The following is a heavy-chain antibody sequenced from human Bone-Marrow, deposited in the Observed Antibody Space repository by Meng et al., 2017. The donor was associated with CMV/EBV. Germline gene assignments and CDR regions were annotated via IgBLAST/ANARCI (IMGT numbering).Heavy chain of an antibody. V-gene: IGHV1-69*10. CDR1: GGTFSSYA. CDR3: ARGATSSDYYYYGMDV. J-gene: IGHJ6*02. Sequence: SVKVSCKASGGTFSSYAISWVRQAPGQGLEWMGGIIPILGIANYAQKFQGRVTITADKSTSTAYMELSSLRSEDTAVYYCARGATSSDYYYYGMDVWGQGTTVTVSS. D-gene: IGHD5-12*01. CDR2: IIPILGIA.